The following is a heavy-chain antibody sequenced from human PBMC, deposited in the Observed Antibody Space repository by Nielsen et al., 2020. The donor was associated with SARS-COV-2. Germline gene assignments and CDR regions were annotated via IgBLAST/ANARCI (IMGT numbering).Heavy chain of an antibody. V-gene: IGHV1-18*01. D-gene: IGHD3-22*01. Sequence: ASVKVSCKASGYTFTSYGISWVRQAPGQGLEWMGWISAYNGNTNYAQKLQGRVTMTTDTSTSTAYMELRSLRSDDTAVYYCARDFYVVDYYDSSGYYPGYFQHWGQGTLVTVSS. CDR1: GYTFTSYG. CDR2: ISAYNGNT. J-gene: IGHJ1*01. CDR3: ARDFYVVDYYDSSGYYPGYFQH.